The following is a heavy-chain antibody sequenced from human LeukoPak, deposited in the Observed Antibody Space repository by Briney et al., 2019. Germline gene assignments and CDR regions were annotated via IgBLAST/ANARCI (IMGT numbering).Heavy chain of an antibody. CDR1: GYTFTSYD. CDR3: ARGDGGYNNWFDT. Sequence: ASVKVSCKASGYTFTSYDINWVRQAPGQGLEWMGIINPSGGSTSYAQKFQGRVTMTRDTSTSTVYMELSSLRSEDTAVYYCARGDGGYNNWFDTWGQGTLVTVSS. J-gene: IGHJ5*02. D-gene: IGHD4-23*01. V-gene: IGHV1-46*01. CDR2: INPSGGST.